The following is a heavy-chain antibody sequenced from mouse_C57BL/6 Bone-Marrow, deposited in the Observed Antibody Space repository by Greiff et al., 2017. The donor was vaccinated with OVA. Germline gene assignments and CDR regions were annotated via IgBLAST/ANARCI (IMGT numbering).Heavy chain of an antibody. CDR2: IYPGDGDT. V-gene: IGHV1-80*01. J-gene: IGHJ1*03. CDR1: GYAFSSYW. D-gene: IGHD2-4*01. CDR3: ARGYYDYVYWYFDV. Sequence: QVQLKESGAELVKPGASVKISCKASGYAFSSYWMNWVKQRPGKGLEWIGQIYPGDGDTNYNGKFKGKATLTADKSSSTAYMQLSSLTSEDSAVYFCARGYYDYVYWYFDVWGTGTTVTVSS.